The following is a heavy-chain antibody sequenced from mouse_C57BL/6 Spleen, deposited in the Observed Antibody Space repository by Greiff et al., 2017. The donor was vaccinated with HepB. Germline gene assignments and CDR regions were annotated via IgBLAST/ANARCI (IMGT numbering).Heavy chain of an antibody. CDR3: ARERIGNYEAY. J-gene: IGHJ3*01. V-gene: IGHV3-6*01. CDR1: GYSITSGYY. Sequence: DVKLQESGPGLVKPSQSLSLTCSVTGYSITSGYYWNWIRQFPGNKLEWMGYISYDGSNNYNPSLKNRISITRDTSKNQFFLKLNSVTTEDTATYYCARERIGNYEAYWGQRTLVTVSA. CDR2: ISYDGSN. D-gene: IGHD2-1*01.